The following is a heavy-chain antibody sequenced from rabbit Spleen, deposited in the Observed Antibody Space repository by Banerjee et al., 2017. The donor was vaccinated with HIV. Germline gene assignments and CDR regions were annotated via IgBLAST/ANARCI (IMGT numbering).Heavy chain of an antibody. CDR3: ARDLVAVIGWNFRL. CDR1: GFSFSTYYY. D-gene: IGHD1-1*01. J-gene: IGHJ4*01. CDR2: INIVTGKS. V-gene: IGHV1S40*01. Sequence: QSLEESGGDLVKPGASLTLTCTASGFSFSTYYYMCWVRQAPGKGLEWIACINIVTGKSVYANWAKCRFTMSRTSSTTVTLQMTSLTAADTATYFCARDLVAVIGWNFRLWGPGTLVTVS.